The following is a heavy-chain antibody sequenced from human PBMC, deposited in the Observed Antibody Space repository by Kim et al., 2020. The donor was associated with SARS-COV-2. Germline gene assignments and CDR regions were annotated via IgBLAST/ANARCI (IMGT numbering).Heavy chain of an antibody. V-gene: IGHV1-24*01. CDR1: GYTLTELS. Sequence: ASVKVSCKVSGYTLTELSMHWVRQAPGKGLEWMGGFDPEDGETIYAQKFQGRVTMTEDTSTDTAYMELSSLRSEDTAVYYCATRRFIAVAGYNWFDPWGQGTLVTVSS. J-gene: IGHJ5*02. CDR3: ATRRFIAVAGYNWFDP. D-gene: IGHD6-19*01. CDR2: FDPEDGET.